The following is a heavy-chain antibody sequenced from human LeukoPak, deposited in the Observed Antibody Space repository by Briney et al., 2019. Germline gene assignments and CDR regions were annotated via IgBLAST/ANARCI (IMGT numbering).Heavy chain of an antibody. V-gene: IGHV1-8*02. J-gene: IGHJ3*02. D-gene: IGHD4-23*01. CDR3: ARGMTTVVTPGAFDI. Sequence: ASVKVSYKASGYTFTGYYMHWVRQATGQGLEWMGWMNPNSGNTGYAQKFQGRVTMTRNTSISTAYMELSSLRSEDTAVYYCARGMTTVVTPGAFDIWGQGTMVTVSS. CDR1: GYTFTGYY. CDR2: MNPNSGNT.